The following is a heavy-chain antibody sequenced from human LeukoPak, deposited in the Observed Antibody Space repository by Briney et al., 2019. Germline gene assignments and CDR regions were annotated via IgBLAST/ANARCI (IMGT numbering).Heavy chain of an antibody. CDR3: ARGRSYCSGGSCYSEDYYYGMDV. CDR2: IIPIFGTA. D-gene: IGHD2-15*01. V-gene: IGHV1-69*06. CDR1: GGTFSSYA. J-gene: IGHJ6*04. Sequence: ASVKVSCKASGGTFSSYAISWVRRAPGQGLEWMGGIIPIFGTANYAQKFQGRVTITADKSTSTAYMELSSLRSEDTAVYYCARGRSYCSGGSCYSEDYYYGMDVWGKGTTVTVSS.